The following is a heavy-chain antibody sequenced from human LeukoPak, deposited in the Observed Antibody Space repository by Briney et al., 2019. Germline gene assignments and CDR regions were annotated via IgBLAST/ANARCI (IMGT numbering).Heavy chain of an antibody. CDR3: ARGAWPYDFDY. CDR1: GGSISSYY. J-gene: IGHJ4*02. D-gene: IGHD4-17*01. Sequence: SETLSLICTLSGGSISSYYWSWIRQPPGKGLEWIGYIYYSGSTNYNPSLKSRVTISVDTSKNQFSLKLSSVTAADTAVYYCARGAWPYDFDYWGQGTLVTVSS. V-gene: IGHV4-59*01. CDR2: IYYSGST.